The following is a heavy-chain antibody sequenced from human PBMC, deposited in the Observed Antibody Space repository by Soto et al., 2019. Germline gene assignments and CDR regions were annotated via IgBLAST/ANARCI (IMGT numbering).Heavy chain of an antibody. J-gene: IGHJ4*02. CDR2: FNPNSGGT. V-gene: IGHV1-2*02. D-gene: IGHD2-21*01. Sequence: QVQVVQSGAEVKKPGASVTVSCKASGYTFTGYQMHWVRQAPGQGLEWMGWFNPNSGGTNYAQKFQGRVTMTGDTSISTAYMELNRLTSDDTAVYFCARGRTIVSPGNWGQGTLVSVSS. CDR3: ARGRTIVSPGN. CDR1: GYTFTGYQ.